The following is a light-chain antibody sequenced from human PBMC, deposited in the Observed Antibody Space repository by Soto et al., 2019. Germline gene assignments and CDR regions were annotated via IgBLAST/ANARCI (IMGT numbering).Light chain of an antibody. J-gene: IGLJ1*01. Sequence: QSALTEPASVSGSPGQSITISCTGTSSDVGGYNYVSWYQQHPGKAPKLMIYEVSNRPSGVSNRFSGSKSDNTASLTISGLQAEDEADYYCSSYTSSSTALFGTGTKLTVL. CDR2: EVS. CDR1: SSDVGGYNY. V-gene: IGLV2-14*01. CDR3: SSYTSSSTAL.